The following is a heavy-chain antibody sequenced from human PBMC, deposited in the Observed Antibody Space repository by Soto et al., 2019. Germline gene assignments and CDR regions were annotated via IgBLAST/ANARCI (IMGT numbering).Heavy chain of an antibody. CDR2: ISYDGNNK. Sequence: GGSLRRSCAASGFTFSNYAMHWVRQAPGKGLQWLAVISYDGNNKYYADSVEGRFTISRDNSKNTVYLQMNSLRLEDTAVYYCARGEYYYDSSGYYWFWFDPWGQGTLVTVSS. J-gene: IGHJ5*02. D-gene: IGHD3-22*01. CDR3: ARGEYYYDSSGYYWFWFDP. V-gene: IGHV3-30*03. CDR1: GFTFSNYA.